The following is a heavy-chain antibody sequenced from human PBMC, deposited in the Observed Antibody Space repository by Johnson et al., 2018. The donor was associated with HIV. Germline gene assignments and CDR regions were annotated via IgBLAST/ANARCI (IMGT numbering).Heavy chain of an antibody. J-gene: IGHJ3*01. Sequence: VQLVESGGGLVKPGGSLRLSCAASGFTFSSYWMSWVRQAPGRGLEWVANIKQDGSEKYYVDSVKGRFTISRDNDKNTLYLQMNSPSPEDTGVYHCARDRHGSVRPNAFDLWGRGTKVTV. V-gene: IGHV3-7*01. CDR2: IKQDGSEK. D-gene: IGHD3-10*01. CDR3: ARDRHGSVRPNAFDL. CDR1: GFTFSSYW.